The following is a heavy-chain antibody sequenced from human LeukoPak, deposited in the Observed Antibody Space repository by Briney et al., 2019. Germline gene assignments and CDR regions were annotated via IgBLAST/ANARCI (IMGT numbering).Heavy chain of an antibody. CDR3: ARDLFDILTGYYPLPGDY. CDR2: ISAYNGNT. D-gene: IGHD3-9*01. V-gene: IGHV1-18*01. CDR1: GYTFTNYG. J-gene: IGHJ4*02. Sequence: ASVKVSCKASGYTFTNYGISWVRQAPGQGLEWMGWISAYNGNTNYAQKLQGRVTMTTDTSTSTAYMELRSLRSDDTAVYYCARDLFDILTGYYPLPGDYWGQGTLVTVSS.